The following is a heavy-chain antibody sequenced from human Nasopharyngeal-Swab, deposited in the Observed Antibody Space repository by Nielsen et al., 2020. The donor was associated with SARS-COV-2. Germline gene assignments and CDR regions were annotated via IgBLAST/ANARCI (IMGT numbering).Heavy chain of an antibody. CDR2: INPNFGTT. J-gene: IGHJ6*02. CDR3: ARDTIFGLALYYYYGLGV. CDR1: GGTFKYYA. D-gene: IGHD3-3*01. Sequence: SVKVSCKVSGGTFKYYAISWVRRAPGQGLEWVGGINPNFGTTNYAHKFQDRAKITADQSTRTAYMELSSLRSDDTAVYYCARDTIFGLALYYYYGLGVWGQGTTVTVSS. V-gene: IGHV1-69*13.